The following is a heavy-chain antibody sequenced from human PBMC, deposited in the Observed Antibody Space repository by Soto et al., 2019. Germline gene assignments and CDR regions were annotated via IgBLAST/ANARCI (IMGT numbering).Heavy chain of an antibody. J-gene: IGHJ6*02. CDR3: ASTYYDILTGYPYYYYDGIDV. Sequence: EASVKVSCKASGYIFTSYDINWVRQATGQGLEWMGWMNPNSGNTGYAQKFQGRVTMTRNTSISTAYMELSSLRSEDTAVYYCASTYYDILTGYPYYYYDGIDVWGQGTTVTVSS. D-gene: IGHD3-9*01. V-gene: IGHV1-8*01. CDR1: GYIFTSYD. CDR2: MNPNSGNT.